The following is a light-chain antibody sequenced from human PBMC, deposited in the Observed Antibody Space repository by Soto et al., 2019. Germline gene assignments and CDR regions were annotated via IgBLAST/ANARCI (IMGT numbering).Light chain of an antibody. V-gene: IGLV2-14*01. CDR3: SSYTSSSSLWV. J-gene: IGLJ3*02. Sequence: QSALTQPASVSGSPGQSITISCTGTSSDVGSYNYVSWYQHHPGKAPKLMIYDVSNRPSGVSNRFSGSKSGNTASLTISGLQAEDEADYYCSSYTSSSSLWVFGGGTKVTVL. CDR2: DVS. CDR1: SSDVGSYNY.